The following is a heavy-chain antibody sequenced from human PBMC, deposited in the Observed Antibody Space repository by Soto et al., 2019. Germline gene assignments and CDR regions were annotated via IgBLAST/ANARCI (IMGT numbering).Heavy chain of an antibody. Sequence: DVQLLESGGGLVQWGGSLRLSCVTSGFTFSTYGMTWVRQAPGKGLEWVSYGGSGGSRYYAESGKGRFTISSDNSKNALSLEMNSLRAEETASYGCVKFSGRAYPYCYRDVWGKGTAVTVSS. CDR3: VKFSGRAYPYCYRDV. D-gene: IGHD1-26*01. V-gene: IGHV3-23*01. CDR1: GFTFSTYG. CDR2: YGGSGGSR. J-gene: IGHJ6*03.